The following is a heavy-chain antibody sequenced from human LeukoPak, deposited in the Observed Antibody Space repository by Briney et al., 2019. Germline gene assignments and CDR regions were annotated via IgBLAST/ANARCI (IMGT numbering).Heavy chain of an antibody. J-gene: IGHJ4*02. Sequence: GGSLRLSCVASGFSFTYAWMSWVRQAPGKGLEWVSSISSSSSYIYYADSVKGRFTISRDNAKNSLYLQMNSLRAEDTAVYYCARGGKSENYDSSGYYLDYWGQGTLVTVSS. CDR1: GFSFTYAW. CDR2: ISSSSSYI. CDR3: ARGGKSENYDSSGYYLDY. D-gene: IGHD3-22*01. V-gene: IGHV3-21*01.